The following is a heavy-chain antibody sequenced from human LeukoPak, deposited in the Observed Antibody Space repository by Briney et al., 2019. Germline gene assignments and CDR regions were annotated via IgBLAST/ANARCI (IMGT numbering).Heavy chain of an antibody. CDR3: ATWDLRGYSYGTLGY. Sequence: PGGSLRLSCAASGFTFSSSWMHWVRQAPGKGLVWVSRIHSYGASTSYADSVKGRFTMSRDNAKNTLYLQMNSLRAEDTAVYYCATWDLRGYSYGTLGYWGQGTRVTVSS. CDR2: IHSYGAST. V-gene: IGHV3-74*01. J-gene: IGHJ4*02. CDR1: GFTFSSSW. D-gene: IGHD5-18*01.